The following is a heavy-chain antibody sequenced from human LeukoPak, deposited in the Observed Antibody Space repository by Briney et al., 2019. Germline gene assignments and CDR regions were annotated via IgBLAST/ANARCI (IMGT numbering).Heavy chain of an antibody. V-gene: IGHV3-23*01. CDR2: ISASGDST. Sequence: GGSLRLSCAASGFTFSSYAMNWARQAPGKGLEWVSAISASGDSTHYADSVRGRFTFSRDNSKNTLYLQMNSLRAEDTAVYYCARDPATINLYYFDYWGQGTLVTVSS. CDR3: ARDPATINLYYFDY. CDR1: GFTFSSYA. J-gene: IGHJ4*02. D-gene: IGHD5-24*01.